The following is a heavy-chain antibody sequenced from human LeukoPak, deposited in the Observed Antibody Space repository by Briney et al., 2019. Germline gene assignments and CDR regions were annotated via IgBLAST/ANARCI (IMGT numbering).Heavy chain of an antibody. CDR3: ARALDFSGYCSGGSCRH. V-gene: IGHV3-7*01. D-gene: IGHD2-15*01. CDR1: GFTFSSYW. J-gene: IGHJ4*02. CDR2: IKQDGSEK. Sequence: GGSLRLSCAASGFTFSSYWMSWVRQAPGKGLEWVANIKQDGSEKYYVDSVKGRFTISRDNAKNSLYLQMNSLRAEDTAVYYCARALDFSGYCSGGSCRHWGQGTLATVSS.